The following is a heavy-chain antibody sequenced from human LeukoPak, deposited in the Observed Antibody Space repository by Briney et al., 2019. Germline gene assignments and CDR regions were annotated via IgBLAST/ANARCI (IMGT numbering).Heavy chain of an antibody. CDR1: GGSISSYY. CDR3: ARAKGYCSSTSCYTFDH. J-gene: IGHJ4*02. Sequence: SETLSLTCTVSGGSISSYYWSWIRQPPGKGLEWIGYIYYSGSTNYNPSLKSRVTISVDTSKNQFSLKLSSVTAADTAVYYCARAKGYCSSTSCYTFDHWGQGTLVTVSS. CDR2: IYYSGST. D-gene: IGHD2-2*02. V-gene: IGHV4-59*01.